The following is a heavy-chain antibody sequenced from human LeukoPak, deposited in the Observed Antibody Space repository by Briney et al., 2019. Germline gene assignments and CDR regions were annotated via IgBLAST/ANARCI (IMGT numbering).Heavy chain of an antibody. CDR3: ARDSGTTGEVKFDP. Sequence: SETLSLTCAVYGGSFSGYYWSWIRQPPGKGLEWIGEINHSGSTTYNPSLKSRVTMSVDTSKNQFSLKLSSVTAADTAVYYCARDSGTTGEVKFDPRGQGTLVTVSS. CDR1: GGSFSGYY. CDR2: INHSGST. J-gene: IGHJ5*02. V-gene: IGHV4-34*01. D-gene: IGHD3-10*01.